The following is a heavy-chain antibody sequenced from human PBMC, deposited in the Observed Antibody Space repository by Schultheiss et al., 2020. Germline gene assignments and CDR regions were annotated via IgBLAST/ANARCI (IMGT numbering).Heavy chain of an antibody. Sequence: GGSLRLSCVASGFTFSDYWMTWVRQAPGKGLEWVSYTSSSSSYTNYADSVKGRFTISRENAKNSLYLQMNSLNSDDTAVYYCARDLSGYCSRGSCYGFDYWGQGTLVTVSS. J-gene: IGHJ4*02. CDR2: TSSSSSYT. D-gene: IGHD2-15*01. CDR1: GFTFSDYW. CDR3: ARDLSGYCSRGSCYGFDY. V-gene: IGHV3-11*05.